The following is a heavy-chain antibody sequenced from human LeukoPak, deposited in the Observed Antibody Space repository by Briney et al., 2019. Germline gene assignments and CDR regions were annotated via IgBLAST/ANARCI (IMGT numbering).Heavy chain of an antibody. CDR2: IYPDDSDT. V-gene: IGHV5-51*01. D-gene: IGHD3-10*01. CDR3: ARQFASYFDV. J-gene: IGHJ4*02. CDR1: GYSFTNYW. Sequence: GESLKISCKASGYSFTNYWIVWVRQMPGKGLEWMGIIYPDDSDTRYSPSLQGQVTISVDKSISAAYLQWSSLKASDTAMYYCARQFASYFDVWGQGTMVTVSS.